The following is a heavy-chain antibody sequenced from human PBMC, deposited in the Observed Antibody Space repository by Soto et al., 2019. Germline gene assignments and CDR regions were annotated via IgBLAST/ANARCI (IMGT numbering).Heavy chain of an antibody. Sequence: QVQLVESGGGVVQPGRSLRLSCAASGFTFSSYGMHWVRQAPGKGLEWVAVIWYDGSNKYYADSVKGRFTISRDNSKNTLYRQMNSLRAEDTAVYYCARDLGAYCGGDCYSPFDYWGQGTLVTVSS. CDR3: ARDLGAYCGGDCYSPFDY. J-gene: IGHJ4*02. CDR2: IWYDGSNK. D-gene: IGHD2-21*01. CDR1: GFTFSSYG. V-gene: IGHV3-33*01.